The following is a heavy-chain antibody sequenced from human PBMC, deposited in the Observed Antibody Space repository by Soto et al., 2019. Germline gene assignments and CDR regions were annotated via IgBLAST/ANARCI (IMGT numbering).Heavy chain of an antibody. CDR2: IYYSGST. J-gene: IGHJ4*02. CDR1: GGSISSISDY. CDR3: ARSGRGAAAGSDF. D-gene: IGHD6-13*01. V-gene: IGHV4-39*07. Sequence: SETLSLTCTVSGGSISSISDYCIWIRQPPGKGLEWIGSIYYSGSTYYNPSLKSRVTISVDTSKSQFSLNLSSVTAADTAMYSCARSGRGAAAGSDFWGQGTLVTVSS.